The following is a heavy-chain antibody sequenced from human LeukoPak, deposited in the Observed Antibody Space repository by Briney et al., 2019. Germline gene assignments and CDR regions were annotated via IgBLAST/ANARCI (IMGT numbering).Heavy chain of an antibody. CDR2: TSDRGDYT. V-gene: IGHV3-23*01. CDR1: GFTLTSYS. J-gene: IGHJ4*02. CDR3: AKKAQYNGNYPLDY. Sequence: GGSLRLSCAASGFTLTSYSMSWVRQAPGKGLERVSGTSDRGDYTYYADSVKGRFTISRDNSKNTLYLQMNSLRAEDTALYFCAKKAQYNGNYPLDYWGQGTLVTVSS. D-gene: IGHD1-26*01.